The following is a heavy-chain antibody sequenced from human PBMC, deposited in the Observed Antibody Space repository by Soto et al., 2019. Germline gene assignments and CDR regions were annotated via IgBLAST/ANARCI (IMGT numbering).Heavy chain of an antibody. V-gene: IGHV3-73*01. CDR1: GFTFSGSA. Sequence: GGSLRLSCAASGFTFSGSAMHWVRQASGKGLEWVGRIRSKANSYATAYAASVKGRFTISRDDSKNTAYLQMNSLKTEDTAVYYCTIPYYDFWSGYDYWGQGTLVTVSS. CDR3: TIPYYDFWSGYDY. D-gene: IGHD3-3*01. CDR2: IRSKANSYAT. J-gene: IGHJ4*02.